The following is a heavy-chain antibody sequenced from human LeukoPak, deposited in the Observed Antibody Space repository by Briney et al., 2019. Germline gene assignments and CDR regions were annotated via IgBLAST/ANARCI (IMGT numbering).Heavy chain of an antibody. CDR3: ARAKAAMVSYYYYYYMDV. CDR1: GFTFSSYW. CDR2: IKQDGSEK. V-gene: IGHV3-7*01. Sequence: GGSLRLSCAASGFTFSSYWMSWVRQAPGKGLEWVANIKQDGSEKYYVDSVKGRFTISRDNAKNSLYLHMNSLRAEDTAVYYCARAKAAMVSYYYYYYMDVWGKGTTVTVSS. J-gene: IGHJ6*03. D-gene: IGHD5-18*01.